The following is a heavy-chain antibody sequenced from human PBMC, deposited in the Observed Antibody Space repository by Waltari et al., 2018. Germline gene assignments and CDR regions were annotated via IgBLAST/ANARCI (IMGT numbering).Heavy chain of an antibody. CDR1: GYTFTGYY. V-gene: IGHV1-2*04. CDR3: VMGAAVAGNYYDYGMDV. CDR2: INPNSGGT. Sequence: QVQLVQSGAEVKKPGASVKVSCKASGYTFTGYYMHWVRQAPGQGLEWMGWINPNSGGTNYAQKCQGWVTMTRDTSISTAYMELSRLRSDDTAVYYCVMGAAVAGNYYDYGMDVWGQGTTVTVSS. D-gene: IGHD6-19*01. J-gene: IGHJ6*02.